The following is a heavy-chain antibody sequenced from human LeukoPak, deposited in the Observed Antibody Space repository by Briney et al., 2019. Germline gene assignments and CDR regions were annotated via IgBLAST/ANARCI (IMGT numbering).Heavy chain of an antibody. Sequence: GASVKVSCKASGGTFSSYAISWVRQAPGQGLEWMGGIIPIFGTANYAQKFQGRVTITADKSTSTAYMELSSLRSEDTAVYYCARDSTAMVSYYGMDVWGQGTTVTVSS. CDR2: IIPIFGTA. CDR1: GGTFSSYA. D-gene: IGHD5-18*01. CDR3: ARDSTAMVSYYGMDV. J-gene: IGHJ6*02. V-gene: IGHV1-69*06.